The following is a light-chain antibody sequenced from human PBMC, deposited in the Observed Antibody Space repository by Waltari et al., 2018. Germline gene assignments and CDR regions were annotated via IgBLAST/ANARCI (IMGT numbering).Light chain of an antibody. CDR1: QSVTSK. Sequence: EIGMTQTPATLSVSPGEGDTLSCRASQSVTSKLAWYQLKPGEAPRLVIYDASSRATGIPVRFGGSGSGTEFTLTSSSLQSEDFAGYYCQQYHIWPPWTFGQGAKVEI. J-gene: IGKJ1*01. CDR3: QQYHIWPPWT. CDR2: DAS. V-gene: IGKV3D-15*01.